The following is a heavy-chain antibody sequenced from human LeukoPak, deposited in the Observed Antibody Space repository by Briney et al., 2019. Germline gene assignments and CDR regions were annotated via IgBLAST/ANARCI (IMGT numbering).Heavy chain of an antibody. Sequence: GGSLRLSCAASGFTFSSYSMNWVRQAPGKGLEWVSYISSSSTIYYADSVKGRFTISRDNAKNSLYLQMNSLRAEDTAVYYCASSGRNNYDFWSGYYLYWGQGTLVTVSS. D-gene: IGHD3-3*01. CDR3: ASSGRNNYDFWSGYYLY. J-gene: IGHJ4*02. CDR2: ISSSSTI. V-gene: IGHV3-48*01. CDR1: GFTFSSYS.